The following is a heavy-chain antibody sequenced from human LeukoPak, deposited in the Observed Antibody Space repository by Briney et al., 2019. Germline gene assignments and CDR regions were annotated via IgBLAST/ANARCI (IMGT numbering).Heavy chain of an antibody. D-gene: IGHD3-10*01. Sequence: GASVKVSCKASGYTFTGYFMHWVRQAPGQGLEWMGRINPNSGGTNYAQKFQGRVTMTRDTSIITAYMELSSLTSDDTAVYYCARATYGSEFDPWGQGTLVTVSS. CDR3: ARATYGSEFDP. CDR1: GYTFTGYF. J-gene: IGHJ5*02. CDR2: INPNSGGT. V-gene: IGHV1-2*06.